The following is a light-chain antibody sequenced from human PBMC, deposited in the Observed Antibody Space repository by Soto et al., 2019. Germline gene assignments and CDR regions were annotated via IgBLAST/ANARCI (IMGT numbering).Light chain of an antibody. J-gene: IGKJ2*01. V-gene: IGKV1-5*01. CDR2: DAS. CDR3: QKYQSAT. CDR1: QSISGW. Sequence: DIQMTQSPSTLSASVGDRATITCRASQSISGWLAWYQQIPGKAPKLLIYDASTLASGVPSRFSGSGSGTEFTLTIRSLQPDDSATYLCQKYQSATFGQGTKLEIE.